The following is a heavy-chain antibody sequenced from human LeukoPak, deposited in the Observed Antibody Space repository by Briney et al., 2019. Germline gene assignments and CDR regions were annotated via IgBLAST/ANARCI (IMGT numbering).Heavy chain of an antibody. CDR3: TSGHEYGVYSYGMDV. J-gene: IGHJ6*02. V-gene: IGHV3-49*03. D-gene: IGHD4-17*01. CDR2: IRSKAYGGTK. CDR1: GFTFGDYA. Sequence: GGSLRLSCTASGFTFGDYAMSWFRQAPGKGLEWVGFIRSKAYGGTKEYAASVKGRFTISRDDSKSIAYLQMNSLKTEDTAVYYCTSGHEYGVYSYGMDVWGQGTTVTVSS.